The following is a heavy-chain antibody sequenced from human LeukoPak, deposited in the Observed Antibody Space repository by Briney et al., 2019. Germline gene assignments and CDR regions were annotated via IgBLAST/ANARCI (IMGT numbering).Heavy chain of an antibody. CDR2: INPNSGGT. J-gene: IGHJ6*02. D-gene: IGHD2-15*01. CDR3: ARDRYCSGGSCYTNYYYGMDA. V-gene: IGHV1-2*02. CDR1: GYTFTGYY. Sequence: ASVKVSCKASGYTFTGYYMHWVRQAPGQGLEWMGWINPNSGGTNYAQKFQGRVTMTRDTSISTAYMELSRLRSDDTAVYYCARDRYCSGGSCYTNYYYGMDAWGQGTTVTVSS.